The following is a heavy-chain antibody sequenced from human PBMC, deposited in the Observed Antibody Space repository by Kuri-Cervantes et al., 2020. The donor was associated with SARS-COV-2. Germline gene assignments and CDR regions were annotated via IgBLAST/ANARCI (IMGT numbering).Heavy chain of an antibody. D-gene: IGHD2-2*02. CDR2: INSDGSST. CDR1: GFTFSSYW. V-gene: IGHV3-74*01. CDR3: ARDSCSSTSCYTVFFFDY. J-gene: IGHJ4*02. Sequence: GGSLRLSCAASGFTFSSYWMHWVRQAPGKGLVWVSRINSDGSSTSYADSAKGRFTISRDNSKNTLYLQMNSLRAEDTAVYYCARDSCSSTSCYTVFFFDYWGQRTLVTVSS.